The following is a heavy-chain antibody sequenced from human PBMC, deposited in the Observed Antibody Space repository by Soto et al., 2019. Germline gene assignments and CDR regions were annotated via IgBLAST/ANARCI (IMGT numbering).Heavy chain of an antibody. J-gene: IGHJ5*01. CDR1: RDSISSYY. V-gene: IGHV4-59*01. D-gene: IGHD3-22*01. CDR3: ARDFYDSVGYTWFDS. Sequence: PSETLSLTCSVSRDSISSYYWSWIRQAPGKGLEWIGHIHNSGTSTHNPSLNGRVTISIDMSKKQFSLKLTSLTSADTAVYYCARDFYDSVGYTWFDSWSQGTLVTVSS. CDR2: IHNSGTS.